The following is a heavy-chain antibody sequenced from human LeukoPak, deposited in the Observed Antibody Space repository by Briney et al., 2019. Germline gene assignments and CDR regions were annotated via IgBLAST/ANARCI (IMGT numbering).Heavy chain of an antibody. CDR3: AKVKWKYSSSDVGPDY. D-gene: IGHD6-6*01. CDR2: IRNDGSNI. Sequence: GGSLDFSCAASGFPLGSNGMHGVRRAPGKGWGWAELIRNDGSNIDYADSVKGRFTISRDNSKNTLYLQMNSLRAEDTAVYYCAKVKWKYSSSDVGPDYWGQGTLVIVSS. CDR1: GFPLGSNG. J-gene: IGHJ4*02. V-gene: IGHV3-30*02.